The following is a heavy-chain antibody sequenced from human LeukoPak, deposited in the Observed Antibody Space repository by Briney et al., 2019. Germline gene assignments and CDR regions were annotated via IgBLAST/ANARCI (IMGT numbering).Heavy chain of an antibody. Sequence: PSQTLSLTCTVSGGSISRGAYYWSWIRQPPGKGLEWIGYIYYSGTTYYNPSLKSRVTISVDTSKTQFSLKLRSVTAADTAVYYCAGTEGVMATIPRIDYWGQGTLVTVSS. V-gene: IGHV4-30-4*01. CDR1: GGSISRGAYY. D-gene: IGHD5-12*01. J-gene: IGHJ4*02. CDR3: AGTEGVMATIPRIDY. CDR2: IYYSGTT.